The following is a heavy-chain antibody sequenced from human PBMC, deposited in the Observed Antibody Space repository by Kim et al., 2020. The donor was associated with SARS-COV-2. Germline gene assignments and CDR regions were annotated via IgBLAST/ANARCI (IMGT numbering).Heavy chain of an antibody. CDR3: ASKDSYGYIYYYYGMDV. J-gene: IGHJ6*02. V-gene: IGHV1-69*13. D-gene: IGHD5-18*01. Sequence: SVKVSCKASGGTFSSYAISWVRQAPGQGLEWMGGIIPIFGTANYAQKFQGRVTITADESTSTAYMELSSLRSEDTAVYYCASKDSYGYIYYYYGMDVWGQGTTVTVSS. CDR2: IIPIFGTA. CDR1: GGTFSSYA.